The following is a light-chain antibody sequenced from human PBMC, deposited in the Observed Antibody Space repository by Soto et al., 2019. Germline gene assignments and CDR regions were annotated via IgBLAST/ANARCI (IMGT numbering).Light chain of an antibody. CDR1: QSISIW. CDR2: QAS. V-gene: IGKV1-5*03. CDR3: QHYNSYPVT. Sequence: DIQMTQSPSTLSASVGDRVTTTCRASQSISIWLAWYQQKPGKAPKLLIYQASTLESGVPSRFSGSGSGTEFTLTITRLQPDDFATYFCQHYNSYPVTFGGGTKVEIK. J-gene: IGKJ4*01.